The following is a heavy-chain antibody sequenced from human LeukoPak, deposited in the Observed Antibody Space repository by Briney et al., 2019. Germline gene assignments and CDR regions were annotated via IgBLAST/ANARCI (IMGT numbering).Heavy chain of an antibody. J-gene: IGHJ4*02. CDR1: GYTFTGYY. D-gene: IGHD3-3*01. CDR2: INPNSGGT. Sequence: ASVKVSCKASGYTFTGYYMHWVRQAPGQGLEWMGWINPNSGGTNYAQKFQGRVAMTRDTSISTAYMELSRLRSDDTAVYYCARGDYDFWSGYPFDYWGQGTLVTVSS. V-gene: IGHV1-2*02. CDR3: ARGDYDFWSGYPFDY.